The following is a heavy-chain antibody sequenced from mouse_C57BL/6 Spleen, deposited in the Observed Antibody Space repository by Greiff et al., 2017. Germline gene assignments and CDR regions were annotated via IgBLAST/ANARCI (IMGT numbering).Heavy chain of an antibody. V-gene: IGHV5-17*01. CDR3: ARRDDYAWFAY. CDR1: GFTFSDYG. D-gene: IGHD2-4*01. CDR2: ISSGSSTI. J-gene: IGHJ3*01. Sequence: EVKLVESGGGLVKPGGSLKLSCAASGFTFSDYGMHWVRQAPEKGLEWVAYISSGSSTIYYADTVKGRFTISRDNAKNTLVLQMTSLRSEDTAMYYCARRDDYAWFAYWGQGTLVTVSA.